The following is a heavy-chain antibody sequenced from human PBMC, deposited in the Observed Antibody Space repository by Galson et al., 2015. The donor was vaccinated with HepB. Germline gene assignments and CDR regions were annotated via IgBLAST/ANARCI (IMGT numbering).Heavy chain of an antibody. CDR3: VRGWGSDY. V-gene: IGHV3-23*01. CDR1: GFTFSTYA. J-gene: IGHJ4*02. CDR2: ISGDGGRI. Sequence: SLRLSCAASGFTFSTYAMSWVRQAPEKGLEWVSTISGDGGRIYYVDSVKGRFTISRDNSKNTLYLKMDSLRADDTAVYFRVRGWGSDYWGQGTLVTVSS. D-gene: IGHD7-27*01.